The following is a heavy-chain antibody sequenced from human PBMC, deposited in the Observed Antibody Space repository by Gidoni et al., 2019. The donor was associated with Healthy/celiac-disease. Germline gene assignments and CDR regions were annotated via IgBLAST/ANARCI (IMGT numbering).Heavy chain of an antibody. Sequence: QVQLQESGPGLVKPSETLSLTCTVSGGSVSSGSYYWSWIRQPPGKGLEWIGYIYYSGSTNYNPSLKSRVTISVDTSKNQFSLKLSSVTAADTAVYYCARELTVTTGQTYWYFDLWGRGTLVTVSS. J-gene: IGHJ2*01. CDR3: ARELTVTTGQTYWYFDL. D-gene: IGHD4-17*01. CDR2: IYYSGST. CDR1: GGSVSSGSYY. V-gene: IGHV4-61*01.